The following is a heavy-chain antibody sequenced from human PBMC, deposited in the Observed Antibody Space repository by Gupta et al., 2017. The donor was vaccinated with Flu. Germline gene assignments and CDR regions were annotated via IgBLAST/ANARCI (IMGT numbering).Heavy chain of an antibody. J-gene: IGHJ4*02. V-gene: IGHV1-69*01. CDR1: SNQG. CDR2: IIPIFGTI. CDR3: AKTGAWLQSQRSLDY. Sequence: SNQGISWVRQAPGQGREWMGVIIPIFGTISYAQQFQGRVTFTADTSTAYMELSNLRSEDTDVYYCAKTGAWLQSQRSLDYWGQGTLVTVSS. D-gene: IGHD7-27*01.